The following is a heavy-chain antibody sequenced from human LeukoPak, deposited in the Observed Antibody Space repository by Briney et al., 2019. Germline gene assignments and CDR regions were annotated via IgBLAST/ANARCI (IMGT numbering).Heavy chain of an antibody. D-gene: IGHD1/OR15-1a*01. J-gene: IGHJ5*02. V-gene: IGHV5-51*01. CDR2: VQPGDSNT. CDR1: GYSFTTYW. CDR3: ARQPSSWHNFDP. Sequence: GESLKISCKASGYSFTTYWIGWVRQMPGKGLEWMGIVQPGDSNTKYSPSFQGQVTISADKSINTAYLQWTSLKASDTAIYYCARQPSSWHNFDPWGQGTLVTVSS.